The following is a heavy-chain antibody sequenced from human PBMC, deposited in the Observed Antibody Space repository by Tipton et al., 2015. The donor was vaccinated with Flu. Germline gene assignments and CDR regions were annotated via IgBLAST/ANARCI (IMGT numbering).Heavy chain of an antibody. V-gene: IGHV3-43*01. D-gene: IGHD2-21*02. J-gene: IGHJ6*02. Sequence: SLRLSCAASGFSLGDYTMHWVRQAPGKGLEWVSLISWNSDTTYYADSVKGRFTISRDNSKNSLYLHMNSLRTEDTALYYCVKDMGVAAVTEYGLDVWGQGTTVTVSS. CDR3: VKDMGVAAVTEYGLDV. CDR2: ISWNSDTT. CDR1: GFSLGDYT.